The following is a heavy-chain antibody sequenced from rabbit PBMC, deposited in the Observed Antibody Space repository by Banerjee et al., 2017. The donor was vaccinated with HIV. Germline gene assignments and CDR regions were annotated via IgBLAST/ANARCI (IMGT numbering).Heavy chain of an antibody. V-gene: IGHV1S45*01. Sequence: QEQLVESGGDLVKPGASLTLTCKTSGLDFSSSYWVCWVRQAPGKGLEWIACVDVSKSWNTYYATWAKGRFTISKTSSTTVTLQMTSLTATDTATYFCARDLTGIIGWNFYLWGPGTLVTVS. J-gene: IGHJ6*01. CDR3: ARDLTGIIGWNFYL. D-gene: IGHD1-1*01. CDR1: GLDFSSSYW. CDR2: VDVSKSWNT.